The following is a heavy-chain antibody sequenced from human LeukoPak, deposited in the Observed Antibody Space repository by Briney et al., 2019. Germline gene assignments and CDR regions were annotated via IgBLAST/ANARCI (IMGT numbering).Heavy chain of an antibody. CDR1: GFTFSSYG. CDR2: IWYDGSNK. V-gene: IGHV3-33*01. D-gene: IGHD4-23*01. J-gene: IGHJ4*02. Sequence: GRSLRLSCAASGFTFSSYGMHWVRQAPGKGLEWVAVIWYDGSNKYYADSVKGRFTISRDNSKNTLYLQMNSLRAEDTAVYYCARDIGGTLFDYWGQGTLVTVSS. CDR3: ARDIGGTLFDY.